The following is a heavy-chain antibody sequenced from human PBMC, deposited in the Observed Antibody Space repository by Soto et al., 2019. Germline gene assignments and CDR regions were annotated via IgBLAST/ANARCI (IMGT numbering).Heavy chain of an antibody. CDR2: ISGYTGNT. Sequence: ASVKVSCKASGYTFTNYGISWVRQAPGQGLEWMGWISGYTGNTNYAQKLQGRVTMTTDTSTSTAYMELRSLRSDDTAVYYCARDQGITTFGVYSMYYYGMDVWGQGTTVTVSS. CDR3: ARDQGITTFGVYSMYYYGMDV. J-gene: IGHJ6*02. V-gene: IGHV1-18*01. CDR1: GYTFTNYG. D-gene: IGHD3-3*01.